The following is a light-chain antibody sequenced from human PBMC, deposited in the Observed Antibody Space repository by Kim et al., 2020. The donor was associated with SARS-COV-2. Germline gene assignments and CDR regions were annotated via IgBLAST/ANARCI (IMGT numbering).Light chain of an antibody. CDR2: AAS. CDR3: QKYNSAPWT. Sequence: GSIGDRLTITCRASQDIANSIAWYQKKPGKVPQVLIYAASTLQSGVPPRFSGSVSGTEFTLTIDSLQTEDVATYYCQKYNSAPWTFGPGTKVDIK. J-gene: IGKJ1*01. V-gene: IGKV1-27*01. CDR1: QDIANS.